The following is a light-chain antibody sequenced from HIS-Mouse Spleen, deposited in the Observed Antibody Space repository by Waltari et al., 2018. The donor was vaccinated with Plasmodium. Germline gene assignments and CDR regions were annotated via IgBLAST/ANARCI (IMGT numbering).Light chain of an antibody. Sequence: EIVMTQSPATLSVSPGERATLSCRASQSVSSNLPWYQQKPGQAPRLLIDVASTRPTGIPARFSGSGSGTEFTLTISSLQSEDFAVYYCQQYNNWSFTFGPGTKVDIK. CDR1: QSVSSN. J-gene: IGKJ3*01. V-gene: IGKV3-15*01. CDR2: VAS. CDR3: QQYNNWSFT.